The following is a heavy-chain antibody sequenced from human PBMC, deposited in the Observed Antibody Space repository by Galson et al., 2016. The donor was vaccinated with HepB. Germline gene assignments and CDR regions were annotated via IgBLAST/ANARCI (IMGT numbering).Heavy chain of an antibody. CDR2: VYPGDSDT. CDR3: TRLGPDYDLDV. J-gene: IGHJ6*03. V-gene: IGHV5-51*01. CDR1: GYIFTRHW. Sequence: QSGAEVKKPGESLKISCKGSGYIFTRHWIGWVRQMPGKGLEWMGIVYPGDSDTKYNPSFQGQVTISADKSTNTAYLQWSSLKASDTGMYYCTRLGPDYDLDVWGKGTTVIVSS.